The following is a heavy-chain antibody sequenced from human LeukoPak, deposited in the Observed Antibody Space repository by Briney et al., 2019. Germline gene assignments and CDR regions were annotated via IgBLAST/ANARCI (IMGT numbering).Heavy chain of an antibody. V-gene: IGHV3-23*01. D-gene: IGHD5-12*01. CDR3: AKVRVATIYYYYYYMDV. CDR2: ISGSGGST. J-gene: IGHJ6*03. Sequence: PGGSLRLSCAASGFTFSSYAMSWVRQAPGKGLEWVSAISGSGGSTYYADSVKGRFTISRDNSKNTLYLQMNSLRAEDTAVYYCAKVRVATIYYYYYYMDVWGKGTTVTVSS. CDR1: GFTFSSYA.